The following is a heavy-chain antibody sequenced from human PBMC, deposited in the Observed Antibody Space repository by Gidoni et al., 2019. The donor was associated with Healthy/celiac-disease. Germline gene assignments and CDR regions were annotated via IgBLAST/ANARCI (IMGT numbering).Heavy chain of an antibody. CDR1: GFTFSSYG. CDR2: ISYDGSNK. CDR3: AKDRQRYGGNARTIDY. J-gene: IGHJ4*02. Sequence: QVQLVESGGGVVQPGRSLRLSCAASGFTFSSYGMHWVRQAPGKGLEWVAVISYDGSNKYYADSVKGRFTISRDNSKNTLYLQMNSLRAEDTAVYYCAKDRQRYGGNARTIDYWGQGTLVTVSS. D-gene: IGHD2-15*01. V-gene: IGHV3-30*18.